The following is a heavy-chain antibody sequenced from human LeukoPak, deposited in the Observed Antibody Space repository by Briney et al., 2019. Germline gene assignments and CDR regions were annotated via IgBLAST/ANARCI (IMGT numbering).Heavy chain of an antibody. V-gene: IGHV3-30-3*01. J-gene: IGHJ4*02. CDR1: GFTFSSYA. CDR2: ISYDGSNK. Sequence: GGSLRLSCAASGFTFSSYAMHWVRQAPGEGLEWVAVISYDGSNKYYADSVKGRFTISRDNSKNTLYLQMNSLRAEDTAVYYCAKDLENWGQGTLVTVSS. D-gene: IGHD3-3*01. CDR3: AKDLEN.